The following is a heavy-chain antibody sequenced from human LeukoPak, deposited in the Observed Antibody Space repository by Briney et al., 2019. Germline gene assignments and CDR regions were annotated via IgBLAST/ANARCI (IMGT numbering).Heavy chain of an antibody. CDR1: GYTFTSYF. CDR2: INPSGGST. D-gene: IGHD3-22*01. CDR3: ARAHYYDSSDYGGIEH. J-gene: IGHJ1*01. V-gene: IGHV1-46*01. Sequence: ASVMVSCKASGYTFTSYFMHWVRQAPGQGLEWMGIINPSGGSTNYAQKFQGRVTVTRDTSTSTVYMELSSLRSEDTAVYYCARAHYYDSSDYGGIEHWGQGTLVTVSS.